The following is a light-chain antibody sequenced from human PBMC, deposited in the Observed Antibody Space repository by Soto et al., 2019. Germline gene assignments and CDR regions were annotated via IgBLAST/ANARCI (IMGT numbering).Light chain of an antibody. V-gene: IGKV3-20*01. CDR1: QSVTSSY. Sequence: EIVLTQSPGTLSLSPGERATLSCRASQSVTSSYLAWYQQKPGQAPRPLIYDASSRATGIPNRFSGSGSGTDFTLTISRLEPEDFAVYYCQQYGSSPRTFGQGTKLEIK. J-gene: IGKJ2*01. CDR2: DAS. CDR3: QQYGSSPRT.